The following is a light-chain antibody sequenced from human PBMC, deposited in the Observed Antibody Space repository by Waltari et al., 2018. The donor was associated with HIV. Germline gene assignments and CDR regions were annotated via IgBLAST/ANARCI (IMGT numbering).Light chain of an antibody. CDR2: STK. J-gene: IGLJ3*02. V-gene: IGLV8-61*01. Sequence: QTVVTQEPSFSVSPGGTVTLTCGLSSGSVSASYCPSWYQQTPGQAPRTIIYSTKTRSSGVPDRFSGSILGNKAALTITGAQADDESVYYCSLYMGGGIWVFGGGTKLTVL. CDR1: SGSVSASYC. CDR3: SLYMGGGIWV.